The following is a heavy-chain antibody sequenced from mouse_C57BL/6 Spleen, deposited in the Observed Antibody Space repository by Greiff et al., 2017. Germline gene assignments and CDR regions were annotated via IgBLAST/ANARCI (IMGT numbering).Heavy chain of an antibody. Sequence: DVKLVESGPGMVKPSQSLSLTCTVTGYSITSGYDWHWIRPFPGNKLEWMGYISYSGSTNYNPSLKSRISITHDTSKNNFFLKLNSVTSEDTATYYCARGHWYFDVWGTGTTVTVSS. CDR3: ARGHWYFDV. CDR1: GYSITSGYD. J-gene: IGHJ1*03. V-gene: IGHV3-1*01. CDR2: ISYSGST.